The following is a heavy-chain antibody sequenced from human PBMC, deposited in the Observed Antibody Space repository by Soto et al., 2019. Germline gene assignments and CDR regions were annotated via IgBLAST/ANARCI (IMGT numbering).Heavy chain of an antibody. J-gene: IGHJ4*02. CDR1: GFTFSNYW. CDR2: INRDGSEK. D-gene: IGHD3-3*01. V-gene: IGHV3-7*01. Sequence: PGGSLRLSCAASGFTFSNYWMSWVRQAPGKGLERVANINRDGSEKYYGDSVRGRFTISRDNPKNSLYLQMTSLSVDDTALYYCSRAGVSDGLAFWAQGPLVTVSS. CDR3: SRAGVSDGLAF.